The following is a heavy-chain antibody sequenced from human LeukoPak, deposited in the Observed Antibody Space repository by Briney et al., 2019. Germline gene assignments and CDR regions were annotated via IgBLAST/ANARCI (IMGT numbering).Heavy chain of an antibody. D-gene: IGHD3-3*01. J-gene: IGHJ4*02. Sequence: PSETLSLACAVYGGSFSGYYWSWIRQPPGKGLEWIGEIIHSGSTNYNPSLKSRVTISVDTSKNQFSLKLSSVTAADTAVYYCARGYVMYYDFWSGQHHTLDYWGQGTLVTVSS. CDR2: IIHSGST. V-gene: IGHV4-34*01. CDR1: GGSFSGYY. CDR3: ARGYVMYYDFWSGQHHTLDY.